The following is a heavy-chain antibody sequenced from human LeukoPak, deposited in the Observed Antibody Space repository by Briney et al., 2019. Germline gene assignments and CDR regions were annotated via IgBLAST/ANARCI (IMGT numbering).Heavy chain of an antibody. CDR2: MNPNSGNT. V-gene: IGHV1-8*01. Sequence: ASVKVSCKASGYTFTSYDINWVRQATGQGLEWMGWMNPNSGNTGYAQKFQGRVTMTRDTSTSTVYMELSSLRSEDTAVYYCARAVGIVGATKMDYWGQGTLVTVSS. CDR3: ARAVGIVGATKMDY. CDR1: GYTFTSYD. J-gene: IGHJ4*02. D-gene: IGHD1-26*01.